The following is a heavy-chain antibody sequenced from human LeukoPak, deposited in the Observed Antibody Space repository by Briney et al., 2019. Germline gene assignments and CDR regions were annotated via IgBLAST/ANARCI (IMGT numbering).Heavy chain of an antibody. CDR1: GFTFSGYT. D-gene: IGHD3-10*01. Sequence: KPGGSLRLSCVASGFTFSGYTMNWVRQAPGKGLEWVSSISSRSDYIYYADSVKGRFTISRDNAKNSLYQQMNSLRVEDTAVYYCVGPRGPLDVWGQGTTSTVSS. V-gene: IGHV3-21*01. CDR3: VGPRGPLDV. J-gene: IGHJ6*02. CDR2: ISSRSDYI.